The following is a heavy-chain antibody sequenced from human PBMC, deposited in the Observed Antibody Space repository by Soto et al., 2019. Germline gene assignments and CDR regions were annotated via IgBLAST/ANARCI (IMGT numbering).Heavy chain of an antibody. CDR2: ISSSSSTI. CDR3: ASSSIAARPRYYYYYMDV. Sequence: GGSLRLSCAASGFTFSSYSMNWVRQAPGKGLEWVSYISSSSSTIYYADSVKGRFTISRDNAKNSLYLQMNSLRAEDTAVYYCASSSIAARPRYYYYYMDVWGKGTTVTVSS. V-gene: IGHV3-48*01. J-gene: IGHJ6*03. D-gene: IGHD6-6*01. CDR1: GFTFSSYS.